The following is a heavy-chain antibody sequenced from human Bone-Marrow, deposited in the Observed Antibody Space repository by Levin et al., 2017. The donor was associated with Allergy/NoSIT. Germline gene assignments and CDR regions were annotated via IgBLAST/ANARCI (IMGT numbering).Heavy chain of an antibody. Sequence: PSETLSLTCAVSGGSISSSNWWSWVRQPPGKGLEWIGEIYHSGSTNYNPSLKSRVTISVDKSKNQFSLKLSSVTAADTAVYYCARYGDYWNNWFDPWGQGTLVTVSS. J-gene: IGHJ5*02. CDR3: ARYGDYWNNWFDP. V-gene: IGHV4-4*02. CDR1: GGSISSSNW. CDR2: IYHSGST. D-gene: IGHD4-17*01.